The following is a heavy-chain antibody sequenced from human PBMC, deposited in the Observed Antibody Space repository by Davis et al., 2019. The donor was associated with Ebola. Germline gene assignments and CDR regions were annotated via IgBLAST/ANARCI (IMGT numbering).Heavy chain of an antibody. CDR1: GFTFSTYT. D-gene: IGHD5-24*01. CDR3: ARDIGDGYNFDYMDV. Sequence: GGSLRLSCVVSGFTFSTYTMSWVRQTPGKGLEWVSAIAYDGTIYYADSVKGRFIISRDNAKNTVYLQMNSLTGEDTAVYYCARDIGDGYNFDYMDVWGKGTMVTVSS. J-gene: IGHJ6*03. CDR2: IAYDGTI. V-gene: IGHV3-23*01.